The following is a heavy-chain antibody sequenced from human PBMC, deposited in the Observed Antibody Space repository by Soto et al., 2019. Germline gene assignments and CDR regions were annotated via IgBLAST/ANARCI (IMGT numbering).Heavy chain of an antibody. Sequence: EVQLVESGGGLVQPGGSLRLSCATSGFTFSTYAMYWVRQAPGKGLEYVSAISSNGRSTYYANSVKGRFTISRDNSKNTLYLQMDSLRAEDMAVYYCARDRCTNGVCYAPSDYWGQGTLVTVSS. CDR2: ISSNGRST. V-gene: IGHV3-64*01. CDR1: GFTFSTYA. CDR3: ARDRCTNGVCYAPSDY. J-gene: IGHJ4*02. D-gene: IGHD2-8*01.